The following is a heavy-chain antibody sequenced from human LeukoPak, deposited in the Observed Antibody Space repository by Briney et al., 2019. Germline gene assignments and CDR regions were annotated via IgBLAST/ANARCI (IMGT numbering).Heavy chain of an antibody. CDR3: ARHSLSYTGRGFDY. J-gene: IGHJ4*02. V-gene: IGHV4-59*08. Sequence: PSETLSLTCTVSGGSISSYYWSWIRQPPGKGLEWIGYIYYSGSTNYNPPLKSRVTISVDTSKNQFSLKLSSVTAADTAVYYCARHSLSYTGRGFDYWGQGTLVTVSS. CDR1: GGSISSYY. D-gene: IGHD3-16*01. CDR2: IYYSGST.